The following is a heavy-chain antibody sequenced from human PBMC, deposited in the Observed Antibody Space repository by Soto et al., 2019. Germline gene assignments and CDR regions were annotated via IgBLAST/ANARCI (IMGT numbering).Heavy chain of an antibody. CDR1: GFTFSSYS. CDR2: ISSRSSTI. CDR3: ARDRLRLHP. Sequence: EVQLLESGGGLVQPGGSLRLSCAASGFTFSSYSMNWVRQAPGKGLEWVSYISSRSSTIYYADSVKGRFTISRDNANNSLYLQMNSLTDEDTAVYYCARDRLRLHPWGQGTLVTVSS. J-gene: IGHJ5*02. V-gene: IGHV3-48*02.